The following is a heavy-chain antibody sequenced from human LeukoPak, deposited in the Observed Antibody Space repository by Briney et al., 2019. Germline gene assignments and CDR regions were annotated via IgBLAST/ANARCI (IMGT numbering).Heavy chain of an antibody. CDR1: GFTVSSNY. V-gene: IGHV3-53*01. CDR3: ARHYYDSSGYYLYFDY. CDR2: IYSGGST. D-gene: IGHD3-22*01. J-gene: IGHJ4*02. Sequence: PGGSLRLSCAASGFTVSSNYMSWVRQAPGKGLEWVSVIYSGGSTYYADSVKGRFTIPRDNSKNTLYLQMNSLRAEDTAVYYCARHYYDSSGYYLYFDYWGQGTLVTVSS.